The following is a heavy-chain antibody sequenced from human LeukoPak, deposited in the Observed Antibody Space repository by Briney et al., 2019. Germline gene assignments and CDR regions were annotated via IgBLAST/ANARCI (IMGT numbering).Heavy chain of an antibody. CDR1: GGSFSGYY. D-gene: IGHD4-17*01. J-gene: IGHJ4*02. V-gene: IGHV4-4*07. Sequence: KASETLSLTCAVYGGSFSGYYWSWIRQPPGKGLEWIGRIYTSGSTNYNPSLKSRVTMSVDTSKNQFSLKLSSVTAADTAVYYCARDDAYAVTSFDYWGQGTLVTVSS. CDR2: IYTSGST. CDR3: ARDDAYAVTSFDY.